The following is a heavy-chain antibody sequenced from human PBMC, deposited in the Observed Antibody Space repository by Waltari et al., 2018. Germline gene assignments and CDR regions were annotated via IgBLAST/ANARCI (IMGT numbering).Heavy chain of an antibody. CDR1: GLNFDQYA. CDR3: AKDLSPGGADV. Sequence: EGQVVESGGGLVQPGRSLRLSCTVSGLNFDQYAMHWIRQVPGKGLEWVAGVGLDNGRIVCADSVKGRFTSSRDNDKKSLYLQMNSLRPEDTALYFCAKDLSPGGADVWGQGTTVTVS. CDR2: VGLDNGRI. V-gene: IGHV3-9*01. D-gene: IGHD4-17*01. J-gene: IGHJ6*02.